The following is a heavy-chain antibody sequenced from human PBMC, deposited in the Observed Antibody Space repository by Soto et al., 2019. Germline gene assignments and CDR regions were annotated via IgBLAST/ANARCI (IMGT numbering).Heavy chain of an antibody. J-gene: IGHJ6*02. D-gene: IGHD4-17*01. Sequence: PGGSLRLSCAASGFTFSSYAMSWVRQAPGKGLEWVSAISGSGGSTYYADSVKGRFTISRDNSKNTLYLQMNSLRAEDTAVYYCAKLATVTIVYYYHYGMAVWGQGTTVPGSS. CDR2: ISGSGGST. CDR3: AKLATVTIVYYYHYGMAV. CDR1: GFTFSSYA. V-gene: IGHV3-23*01.